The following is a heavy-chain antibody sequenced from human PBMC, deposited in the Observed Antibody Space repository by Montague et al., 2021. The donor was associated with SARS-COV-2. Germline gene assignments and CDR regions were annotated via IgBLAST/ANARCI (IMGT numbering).Heavy chain of an antibody. D-gene: IGHD1-20*01. Sequence: SETLSLTCAVYGGSLSGYYWSWIRQPPGKGLEWIGEINHSGSTNYNPSLMSRVTISLDTSKNQFSLKLSSVTAADTAVYYCARGRRRYNWRDETSHYYGMDVWGQGTTVTVSS. V-gene: IGHV4-34*01. CDR3: ARGRRRYNWRDETSHYYGMDV. J-gene: IGHJ6*02. CDR2: INHSGST. CDR1: GGSLSGYY.